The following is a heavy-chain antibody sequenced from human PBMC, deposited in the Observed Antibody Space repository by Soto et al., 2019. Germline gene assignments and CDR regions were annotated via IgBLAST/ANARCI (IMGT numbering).Heavy chain of an antibody. J-gene: IGHJ5*02. CDR2: ISYPGTT. CDR3: ERGGVMVTDNWLDP. D-gene: IGHD2-21*02. CDR1: NDSISNYY. Sequence: QVHLHESGPGLVKPSETLSLTCTVSNDSISNYYWNWIRQSPGKGLEWIGYISYPGTTNYNPSLQSRVAISLDASKKQFSLTLSSVTAADTAVYFCERGGVMVTDNWLDPWGQGTLVTVSS. V-gene: IGHV4-59*08.